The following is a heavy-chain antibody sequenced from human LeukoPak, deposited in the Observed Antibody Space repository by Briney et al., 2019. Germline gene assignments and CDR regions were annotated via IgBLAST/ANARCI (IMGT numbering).Heavy chain of an antibody. CDR1: GFAVSSYW. D-gene: IGHD1/OR15-1a*01. J-gene: IGHJ4*02. V-gene: IGHV3-74*01. CDR2: TNTDGAST. CDR3: ARGTATTAGIDY. Sequence: PGGSLRRSCAASGFAVSSYWMFWLRQAPGKGRMWVSQTNTDGASTTYGDPAKGRFTISRANATNTLYLQKNSLRGEETAVYYCARGTATTAGIDYWGRGPGVSVS.